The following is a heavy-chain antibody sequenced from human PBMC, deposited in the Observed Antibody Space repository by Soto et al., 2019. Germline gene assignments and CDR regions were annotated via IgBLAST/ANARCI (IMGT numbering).Heavy chain of an antibody. CDR3: ARAGDDCSAANCYVIDY. CDR2: INTGKGNT. CDR1: GYTFTSYA. J-gene: IGHJ4*02. D-gene: IGHD2-2*01. Sequence: ASVKVSCKASGYTFTSYAMHWVRQAPGQRLEWMGWINTGKGNTKYSQKFQGRVTITSDTSASTAYMDLSSLRSEDTAMYYCARAGDDCSAANCYVIDYWGQGTLVTVYS. V-gene: IGHV1-3*04.